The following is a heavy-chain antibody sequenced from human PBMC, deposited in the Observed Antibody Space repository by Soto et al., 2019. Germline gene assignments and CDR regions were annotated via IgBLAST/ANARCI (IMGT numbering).Heavy chain of an antibody. Sequence: PGGSLRLSCAASGFTFSDYYMSWIRQAPGKGLEWVSYISSSGSTIYYADSVKGRFTISRDNAKNSLYLQMNSLRAEDTAVYYCARSRGYFDWLPSYGMDVWGQGTTVTVSS. CDR2: ISSSGSTI. CDR3: ARSRGYFDWLPSYGMDV. V-gene: IGHV3-11*01. CDR1: GFTFSDYY. D-gene: IGHD3-9*01. J-gene: IGHJ6*02.